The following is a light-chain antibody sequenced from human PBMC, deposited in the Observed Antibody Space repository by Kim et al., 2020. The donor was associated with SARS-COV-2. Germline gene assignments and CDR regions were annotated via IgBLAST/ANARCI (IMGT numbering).Light chain of an antibody. J-gene: IGLJ3*02. Sequence: ALGQTVRITCQGDSLRRYYASWYQQKPGQAPVRVIYGKNNRPSGIPDRFSGSSSGNTASLTITGAQAEDEADYYCNSRDSSGNHWVFGGGTQLTVL. V-gene: IGLV3-19*01. CDR1: SLRRYY. CDR3: NSRDSSGNHWV. CDR2: GKN.